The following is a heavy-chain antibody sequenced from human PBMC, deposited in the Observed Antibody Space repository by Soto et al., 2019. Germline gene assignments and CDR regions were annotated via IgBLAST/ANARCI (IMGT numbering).Heavy chain of an antibody. D-gene: IGHD4-17*01. V-gene: IGHV3-66*01. CDR1: GLTVSNSY. CDR2: LYSDGTT. J-gene: IGHJ4*02. Sequence: EVQLVESGGGLVQPGGSLRLSCAASGLTVSNSYMNWVRQAPGEGLEWVSILYSDGTTYYADSVKGRFTISRDNSKNTLYLQMHSLRADDTAVYYCARGTTVTTPTYFASWGQGTLVIVSS. CDR3: ARGTTVTTPTYFAS.